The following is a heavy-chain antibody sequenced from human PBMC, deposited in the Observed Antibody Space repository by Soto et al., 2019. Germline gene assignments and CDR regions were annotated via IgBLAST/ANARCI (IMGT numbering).Heavy chain of an antibody. D-gene: IGHD3-9*01. CDR1: GDSVSSNSAA. Sequence: SQTLSLTCAISGDSVSSNSAAWNWIRQSPSRGLEWLGRTYYRSKWYNDYAVSVKSRITINPDTSKNQFSLQLNSVTPEDTAVYYCARAGLRYFDWLSPYYYYGMDVWGQGTTVTVSS. V-gene: IGHV6-1*01. CDR3: ARAGLRYFDWLSPYYYYGMDV. CDR2: TYYRSKWYN. J-gene: IGHJ6*02.